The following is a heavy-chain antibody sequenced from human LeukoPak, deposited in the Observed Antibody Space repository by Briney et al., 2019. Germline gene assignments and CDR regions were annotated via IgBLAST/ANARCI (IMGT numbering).Heavy chain of an antibody. Sequence: GGSLRLSCAASGFTFSSYWMSWVRQAPGKGLEWVANIKQDGSEKYYVDSVKGRFTISRDNAKNSLYLQMNSLRAEDTAVYYCARDPLSLTYWGYSYGVFDYWGQGTLVTVSS. CDR1: GFTFSSYW. D-gene: IGHD5-18*01. CDR3: ARDPLSLTYWGYSYGVFDY. CDR2: IKQDGSEK. J-gene: IGHJ4*02. V-gene: IGHV3-7*01.